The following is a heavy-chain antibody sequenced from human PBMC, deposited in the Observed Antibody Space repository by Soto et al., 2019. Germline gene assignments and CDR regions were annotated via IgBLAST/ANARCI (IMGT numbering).Heavy chain of an antibody. CDR3: AKDIVVVAGDYYNYGMDV. D-gene: IGHD2-2*01. CDR2: ITSHGHIT. V-gene: IGHV3-64D*06. J-gene: IGHJ6*02. Sequence: GGSLRLSCSASGFTFSNYDMVWVRQAPGKGLEYISAITSHGHITYYADSVKGRFTISRDNSKNTLSLQMSSLRVEDTAVYYCAKDIVVVAGDYYNYGMDVWGQGTTVTVSS. CDR1: GFTFSNYD.